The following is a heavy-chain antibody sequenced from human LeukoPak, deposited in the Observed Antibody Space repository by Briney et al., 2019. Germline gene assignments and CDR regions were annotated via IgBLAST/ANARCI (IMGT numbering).Heavy chain of an antibody. CDR1: GCTFSGYG. CDR2: IWYDGSNK. D-gene: IGHD5-18*01. J-gene: IGHJ4*02. Sequence: GRSLRLSCAASGCTFSGYGMHWVRQAPGKGLEWVAVIWYDGSNKYYADSVKGRFTISRDNSKNTLYLQMNSLRAEDTAVYYCAREGYSYGFALDYWGQGTLVTVSS. V-gene: IGHV3-33*01. CDR3: AREGYSYGFALDY.